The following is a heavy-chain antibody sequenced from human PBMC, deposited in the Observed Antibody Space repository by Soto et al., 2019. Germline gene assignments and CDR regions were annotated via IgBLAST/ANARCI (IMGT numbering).Heavy chain of an antibody. CDR1: GFTFNSYW. D-gene: IGHD2-2*01. Sequence: VQLVESGGGLVQPGGSLRLSCAASGFTFNSYWMTWVRQAPGKGLEWVANIKQDGSEKYYVESVKGRFTISRDNAKNSLYLQMNSLRAEDTAVYYCARLSAAPRVLNWFDPWGQGTLVTVSS. J-gene: IGHJ5*02. V-gene: IGHV3-7*01. CDR3: ARLSAAPRVLNWFDP. CDR2: IKQDGSEK.